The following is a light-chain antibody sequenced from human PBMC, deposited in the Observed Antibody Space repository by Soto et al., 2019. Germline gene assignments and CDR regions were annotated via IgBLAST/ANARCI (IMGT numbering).Light chain of an antibody. J-gene: IGLJ7*01. CDR2: DVS. Sequence: QSALTQPASLSGSPGQSITISCTGTSSDIGLYNYVSWYQQHPGKVPKLLIYDVSNRPSGISDRFSGSKSGSTASLTISALQTEDEADYYCNSYTTNSTIVFGGGTQLTVL. V-gene: IGLV2-14*03. CDR1: SSDIGLYNY. CDR3: NSYTTNSTIV.